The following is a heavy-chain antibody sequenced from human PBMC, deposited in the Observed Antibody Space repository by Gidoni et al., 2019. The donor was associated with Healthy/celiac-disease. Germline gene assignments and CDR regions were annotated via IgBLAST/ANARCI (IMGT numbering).Heavy chain of an antibody. CDR1: GFSLSTSGVG. V-gene: IGHV2-5*02. Sequence: QITLKESGPTLVKPTQTLTLTCTFSGFSLSTSGVGVGWIRQPPGKALEWLALIYWDDDKRYSPSLKSRLTITKDTSKNQVVLTMTNMDPVDTATYYCAHKDELRFLEWPDAFDIWGQGTMVTVSS. D-gene: IGHD3-3*01. CDR3: AHKDELRFLEWPDAFDI. J-gene: IGHJ3*02. CDR2: IYWDDDK.